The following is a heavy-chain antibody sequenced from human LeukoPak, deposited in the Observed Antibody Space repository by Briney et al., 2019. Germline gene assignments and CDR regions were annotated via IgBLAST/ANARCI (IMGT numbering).Heavy chain of an antibody. J-gene: IGHJ4*02. CDR3: ARDNDFDY. D-gene: IGHD2-8*01. V-gene: IGHV1-46*01. CDR1: GYTFTSYE. CDR2: IYPGGGST. Sequence: ASVKVSCKTSGYTFTSYEIHWVRQTPGQGLEWMGIIYPGGGSTNYAQKFQGRLTMTRDMSTSTVYMELSSLRSEDTAFYYCARDNDFDYWGQGTLVTVSS.